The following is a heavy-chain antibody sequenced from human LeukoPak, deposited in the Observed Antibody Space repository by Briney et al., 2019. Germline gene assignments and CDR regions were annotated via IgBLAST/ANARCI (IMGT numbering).Heavy chain of an antibody. CDR3: TTDPSHYGSGSYWYYYYYGMDV. J-gene: IGHJ6*02. CDR1: GFTFSNAW. CDR2: IKSKTDGGTT. V-gene: IGHV3-15*01. Sequence: GGSLRLSCAASGFTFSNAWMSWVRQAPGKGLEWVGRIKSKTDGGTTDYAAPVKGRFTISRDDSKNTLYLQMNSLKTEDTAVYYCTTDPSHYGSGSYWYYYYYGMDVWGQGTTVTVSS. D-gene: IGHD3-10*01.